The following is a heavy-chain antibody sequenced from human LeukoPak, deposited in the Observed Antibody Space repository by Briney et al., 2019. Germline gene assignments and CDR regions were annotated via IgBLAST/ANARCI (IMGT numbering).Heavy chain of an antibody. CDR2: MNPNSGNT. J-gene: IGHJ4*02. Sequence: ASVKVSCKASGYTFTSYAMNWVRQATGQGLEWMGWMNPNSGNTGYAQKFQGRVTMTRNTSISTAYMELSSLRSEDTAVYYCARGLPFTVTTTPSDYWGQGTLVTVSS. CDR3: ARGLPFTVTTTPSDY. D-gene: IGHD4-17*01. CDR1: GYTFTSYA. V-gene: IGHV1-8*02.